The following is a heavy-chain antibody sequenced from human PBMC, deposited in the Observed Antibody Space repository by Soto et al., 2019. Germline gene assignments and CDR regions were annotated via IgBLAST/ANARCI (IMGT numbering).Heavy chain of an antibody. V-gene: IGHV1-8*01. D-gene: IGHD1-1*01. CDR3: ARQVPPGYPSD. CDR2: INPTSKYT. J-gene: IGHJ4*02. Sequence: ASVKVSCKASGYTFTSYDINWVRQAPGQGLEWVGWINPTSKYTAHAQKFQGRVTLTREISTATAYMELSSLTSEDTAVYFCARQVPPGYPSDGGPEPKATLSS. CDR1: GYTFTSYD.